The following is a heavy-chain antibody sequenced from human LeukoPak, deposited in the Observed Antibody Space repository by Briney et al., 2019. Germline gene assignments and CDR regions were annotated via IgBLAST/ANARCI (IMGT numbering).Heavy chain of an antibody. D-gene: IGHD3-10*01. CDR2: IIPIFGTA. CDR1: GGTFSSYA. V-gene: IGHV1-69*01. Sequence: SVKVSCKASGGTFSSYAISWVRQAPGQGLEWMGGIIPIFGTANYAQKFQGRVTITADESTSTAYMELSSLRSEDTAVYYCARVSYYYGSGSYYFDYWGQGTLVTVSS. J-gene: IGHJ4*02. CDR3: ARVSYYYGSGSYYFDY.